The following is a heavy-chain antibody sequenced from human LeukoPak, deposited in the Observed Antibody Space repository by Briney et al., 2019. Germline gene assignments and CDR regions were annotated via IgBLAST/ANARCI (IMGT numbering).Heavy chain of an antibody. D-gene: IGHD2-15*01. CDR3: ATAVPLSGSFFTYYYYGMDV. V-gene: IGHV3-23*01. CDR1: RFTFSSYA. CDR2: ISGSGGST. J-gene: IGHJ6*02. Sequence: GGSLRLSCAASRFTFSSYAMSWVRQAPGKGLEWVSAISGSGGSTYYADSVKGRFAISRDNSKNTLYLQMNSLRAEDTAVYYCATAVPLSGSFFTYYYYGMDVWGQGTTVTVSS.